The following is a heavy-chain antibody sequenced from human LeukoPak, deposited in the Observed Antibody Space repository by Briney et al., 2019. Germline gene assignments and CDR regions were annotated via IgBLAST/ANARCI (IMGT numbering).Heavy chain of an antibody. D-gene: IGHD6-19*01. Sequence: SETLSLTCAVSGYSISSGYYWGWIRQPPGKGLEWIGSIYHSGSTYYNPSLKSRITTSLDTSKNQFSLKLNSVTAADTAVYYCARGGWSLDYWGQGTLVTVSS. CDR1: GYSISSGYY. CDR2: IYHSGST. J-gene: IGHJ4*02. V-gene: IGHV4-38-2*01. CDR3: ARGGWSLDY.